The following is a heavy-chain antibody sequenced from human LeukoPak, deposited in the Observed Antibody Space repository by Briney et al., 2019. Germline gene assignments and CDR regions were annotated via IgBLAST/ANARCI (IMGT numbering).Heavy chain of an antibody. CDR2: IKEDGTEK. V-gene: IGHV3-7*01. J-gene: IGHJ3*02. D-gene: IGHD1-26*01. Sequence: GGSLRLSCAASGFSFNFFWMSWVRQAPGKGLEWVANIKEDGTEKHYVASVKGRFTISRDNGKKSLYLEMNRLRGEDTAVYYCARDSDKCCGCAFDIWGQGAMVTVSS. CDR3: ARDSDKCCGCAFDI. CDR1: GFSFNFFW.